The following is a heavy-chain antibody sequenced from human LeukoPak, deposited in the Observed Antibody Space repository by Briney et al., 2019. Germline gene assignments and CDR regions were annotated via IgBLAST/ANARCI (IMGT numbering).Heavy chain of an antibody. CDR3: ARGARAGYKLEPFDN. CDR1: GGSISSSSYY. CDR2: IYYSGST. D-gene: IGHD5-24*01. J-gene: IGHJ4*02. V-gene: IGHV4-39*01. Sequence: PSETLSLTCTVSGGSISSSSYYWGWIRQPPGKGLEWIGSIYYSGSTYYNPSLKSRVTISVDTSKNQFSLKLSSVTAADTAVYYCARGARAGYKLEPFDNWGQGTLVTVSS.